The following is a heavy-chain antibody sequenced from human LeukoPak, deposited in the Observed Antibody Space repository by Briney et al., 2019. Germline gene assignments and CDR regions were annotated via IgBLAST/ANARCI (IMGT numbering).Heavy chain of an antibody. CDR2: ISWNSGSI. CDR3: AKMMGVAVAGFFDY. Sequence: GRSLRLSCVASGFTFDDYAMHWVRQTPGKGLEWVSGISWNSGSIGYADSVKGRFTISRDNAKNSLYLQMNSLRAEDTALYYCAKMMGVAVAGFFDYWGQGTLVTVSS. J-gene: IGHJ4*02. V-gene: IGHV3-9*01. CDR1: GFTFDDYA. D-gene: IGHD6-19*01.